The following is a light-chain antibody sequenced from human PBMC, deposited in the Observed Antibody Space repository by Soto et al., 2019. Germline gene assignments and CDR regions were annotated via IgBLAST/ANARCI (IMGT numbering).Light chain of an antibody. CDR3: YQSFNTPPT. J-gene: IGKJ4*01. CDR2: AAS. V-gene: IGKV1-39*01. CDR1: QSIGDN. Sequence: DIQMTQSPSSLSASVGDRVTITCRASQSIGDNLSWYQQKPGTAPNLLIYAASNLQIGVPSRFSGSGSGTDFTLIISYLQPDAFVTYFCYQSFNTPPTFGGGTRVEIK.